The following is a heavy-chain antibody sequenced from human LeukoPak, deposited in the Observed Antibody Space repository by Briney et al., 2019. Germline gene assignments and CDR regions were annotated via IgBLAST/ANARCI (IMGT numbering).Heavy chain of an antibody. CDR3: AKDRMVRGVVYYFDY. Sequence: PRGSLRLSCAASGFTFSSYGMHWVRQAPGKGLEWVAVISYDGSNKYYADSVKGRFTISRDNSKNTLYLQMNSLRAEDTAVYYCAKDRMVRGVVYYFDYWGQGTLVTVSS. J-gene: IGHJ4*02. V-gene: IGHV3-30*18. D-gene: IGHD3-10*01. CDR2: ISYDGSNK. CDR1: GFTFSSYG.